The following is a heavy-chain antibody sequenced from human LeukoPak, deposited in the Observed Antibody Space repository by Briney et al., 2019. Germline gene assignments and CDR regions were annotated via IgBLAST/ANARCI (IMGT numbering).Heavy chain of an antibody. V-gene: IGHV1-46*01. J-gene: IGHJ4*02. D-gene: IGHD2-2*01. Sequence: ASVKVSCKASGYTFTGYYMHWVRQAPGQGLEWMGIINPSGGSTSYAQKFQGRVTMTRDTSTSTVYMELSSLRSEDTAVYYCARDGPYIVVVPAAILDYWGQGTLVTVSS. CDR3: ARDGPYIVVVPAAILDY. CDR1: GYTFTGYY. CDR2: INPSGGST.